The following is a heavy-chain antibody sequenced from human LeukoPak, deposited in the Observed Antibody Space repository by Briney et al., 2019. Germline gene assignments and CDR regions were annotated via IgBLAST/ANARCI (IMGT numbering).Heavy chain of an antibody. CDR1: EFTFSSYS. CDR3: ARDLRGWGSGRAFDI. J-gene: IGHJ3*02. Sequence: GGSLRLSCAASEFTFSSYSMNWVRQAPGKGLEWVSSISSSSSYIYYADSAKGRFTISRDNAKNSLYLQMNSLRAEDTAVYYCARDLRGWGSGRAFDIWGQGTMVTVSS. CDR2: ISSSSSYI. V-gene: IGHV3-21*01. D-gene: IGHD5/OR15-5a*01.